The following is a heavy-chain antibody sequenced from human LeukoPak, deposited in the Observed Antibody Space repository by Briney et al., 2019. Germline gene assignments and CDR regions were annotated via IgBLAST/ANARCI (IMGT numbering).Heavy chain of an antibody. CDR2: MSSSSSYI. V-gene: IGHV3-21*01. J-gene: IGHJ6*02. CDR3: ARVRVYAAIYYYDGMDV. D-gene: IGHD2-8*01. CDR1: GFTLSSCS. Sequence: GGSLRLSCAASGFTLSSCSMNWVRQAPGKGLEWVSSMSSSSSYIYYADSVKGRFTISRDNAKNSLYLQMNSLRAEDTAVYYCARVRVYAAIYYYDGMDVWGQGTTVTVSS.